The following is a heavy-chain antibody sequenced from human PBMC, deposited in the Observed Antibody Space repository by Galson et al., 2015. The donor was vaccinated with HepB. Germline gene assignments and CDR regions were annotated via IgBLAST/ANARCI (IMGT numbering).Heavy chain of an antibody. Sequence: SVKVSCKASGYTFSTYSITWVRQAPGQGLEWMGWISPYNRSTNYARKFQGRVTMTIDISTSTAYMELRSLRSDDTAIYYCARGALVVVVGATQNNWFDPWGQGTLVTVSS. CDR1: GYTFSTYS. J-gene: IGHJ5*02. V-gene: IGHV1-18*01. D-gene: IGHD2-15*01. CDR2: ISPYNRST. CDR3: ARGALVVVVGATQNNWFDP.